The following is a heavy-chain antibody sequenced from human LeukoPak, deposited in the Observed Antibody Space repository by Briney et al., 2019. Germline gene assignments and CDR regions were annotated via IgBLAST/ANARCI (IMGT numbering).Heavy chain of an antibody. CDR2: ISSSSSYI. CDR3: ARDSSWHVPVPENPVAFDY. Sequence: PGGSLRLSCAASGFTFSSCTMNWVRQAPGKGLEWVSSISSSSSYIYYADSVKGRFTISRDNAKNSLYLQMNSLRAEDTAMYYCARDSSWHVPVPENPVAFDYWGQGTLVTVSS. CDR1: GFTFSSCT. V-gene: IGHV3-21*01. D-gene: IGHD6-13*01. J-gene: IGHJ4*02.